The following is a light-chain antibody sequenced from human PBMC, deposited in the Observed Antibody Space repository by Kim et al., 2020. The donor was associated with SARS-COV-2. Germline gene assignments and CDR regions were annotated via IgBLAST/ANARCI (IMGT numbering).Light chain of an antibody. CDR3: QKRNNWPPT. V-gene: IGKV3-11*01. Sequence: DIVLTQSPATLSLSPGERATLSCRASQSVSNYLIWYQQKPGQPPRLLMYDASNRVTGIPDRFSGIGSGTDFTLTISSLEPEDFAVYYCQKRNNWPPTFGQGTRLEIK. CDR2: DAS. J-gene: IGKJ5*01. CDR1: QSVSNY.